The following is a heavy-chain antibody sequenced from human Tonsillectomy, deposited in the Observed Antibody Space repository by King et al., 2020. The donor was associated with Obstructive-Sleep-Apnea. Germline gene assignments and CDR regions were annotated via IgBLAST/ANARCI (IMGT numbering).Heavy chain of an antibody. CDR1: GGTFSSYA. CDR3: ASGVAVRKYYYYGLDV. Sequence: VQLVESGAEVKRPGSSVKVSCKASGGTFSSYAFIWVRLAPGQGLEWMGEIIPLYASTSNAEKFQGRVTITADESTSTAYMELSSLRSEDTAVYYCASGVAVRKYYYYGLDVWGQGTTVTVPS. CDR2: IIPLYAST. D-gene: IGHD6-19*01. J-gene: IGHJ6*02. V-gene: IGHV1-69*01.